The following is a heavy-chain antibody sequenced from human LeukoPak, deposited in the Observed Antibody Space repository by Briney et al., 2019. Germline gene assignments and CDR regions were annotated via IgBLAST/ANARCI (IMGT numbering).Heavy chain of an antibody. J-gene: IGHJ6*03. D-gene: IGHD6-6*01. CDR3: ARVGRVSIYPSYMDV. CDR1: GFTFSTFP. Sequence: GGALRLSCEASGFTFSTFPMHWVRQTPDKGLDWVAVISDDGRDVYYADSVKGRFTISRDNSKNTLYLQMHSVSPEDTAVVYCARVGRVSIYPSYMDVWGKGTAVTVSS. V-gene: IGHV3-30*04. CDR2: ISDDGRDV.